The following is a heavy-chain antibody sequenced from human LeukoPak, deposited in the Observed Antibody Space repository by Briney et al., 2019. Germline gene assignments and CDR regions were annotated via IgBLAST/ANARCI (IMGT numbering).Heavy chain of an antibody. J-gene: IGHJ4*02. CDR1: RLPFSSYA. CDR2: ISYDGTNK. Sequence: PGGSLRLSCAASRLPFSSYAMHWVRQAPGKGLEWVALISYDGTNKYYADSVEGRFTISRDNSKNTLYLQMNSLRVEDTAVYYCADSGSYSLYWGQGTLVTVSS. V-gene: IGHV3-30*03. D-gene: IGHD1-26*01. CDR3: ADSGSYSLY.